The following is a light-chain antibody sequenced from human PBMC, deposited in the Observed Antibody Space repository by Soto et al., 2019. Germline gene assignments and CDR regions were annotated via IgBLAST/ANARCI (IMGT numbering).Light chain of an antibody. CDR2: GVS. CDR1: QSVPSNF. CDR3: QQYDSSWT. Sequence: EIVLTQSPGTLSLSPGERATLSCRASQSVPSNFLAWYQQKPGQAPILLIYGVSRRATGIPDRFSGSGSGTDFPLTISRLEPEDFEVYYCQQYDSSWTFGQGTKVEIK. V-gene: IGKV3-20*01. J-gene: IGKJ1*01.